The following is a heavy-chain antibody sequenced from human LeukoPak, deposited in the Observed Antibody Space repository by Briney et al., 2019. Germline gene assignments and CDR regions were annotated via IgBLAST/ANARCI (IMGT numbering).Heavy chain of an antibody. J-gene: IGHJ4*02. V-gene: IGHV3-53*01. Sequence: GGSLRLSCAASGFAVSSKYMSWVRQAPGKGLEWVSVIYSGGTTYYADSVKGRFTISRDTSKNTLYLQMNSLRAEDTAVYYCARMLISSGYYVDSWGQGTLATVSS. CDR2: IYSGGTT. D-gene: IGHD3-22*01. CDR1: GFAVSSKY. CDR3: ARMLISSGYYVDS.